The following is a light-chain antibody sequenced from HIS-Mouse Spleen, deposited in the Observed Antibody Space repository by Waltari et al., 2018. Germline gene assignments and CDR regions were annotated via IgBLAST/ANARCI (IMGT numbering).Light chain of an antibody. Sequence: DIQLTQSPSILSASVGDRVTITCRASQGISSYLAWYQQKPGKAPMLLIYAATTLQSGVPSRFISSESRTEFTLTISSLQTEDFGTYYSQQLNSYPPTFVQGTKVEIK. J-gene: IGKJ1*01. CDR3: QQLNSYPPT. V-gene: IGKV1-9*01. CDR2: AAT. CDR1: QGISSY.